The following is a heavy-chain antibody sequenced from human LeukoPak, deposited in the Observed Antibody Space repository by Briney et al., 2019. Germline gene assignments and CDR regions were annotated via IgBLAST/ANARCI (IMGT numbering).Heavy chain of an antibody. V-gene: IGHV3-21*01. CDR1: GFTFSSYS. CDR3: ARGRHNALDI. Sequence: PGGSLRLSCAASGFTFSSYSMNWVRQAPGKGLEWVSSISSSSSYIYYADSVKGRFTISRDDAVNSLYLQMNSLRAEDTAVYYCARGRHNALDIWGQGTIVTVSS. CDR2: ISSSSSYI. J-gene: IGHJ3*02.